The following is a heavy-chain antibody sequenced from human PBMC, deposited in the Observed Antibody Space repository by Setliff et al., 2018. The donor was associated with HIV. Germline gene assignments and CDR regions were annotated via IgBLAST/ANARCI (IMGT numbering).Heavy chain of an antibody. J-gene: IGHJ3*02. Sequence: ASVKVSCKASGYTFTRYGISWVRQAPGQGLEWMGWISGYNGNTKYVQKLQGRFTISRDNSKNTLYLQMNSLRTEDTAVYYCAREDGSGSWRVQAFDIWGQGTMVTVSS. CDR2: ISGYNGNT. D-gene: IGHD3-10*01. CDR1: GYTFTRYG. V-gene: IGHV1-18*01. CDR3: AREDGSGSWRVQAFDI.